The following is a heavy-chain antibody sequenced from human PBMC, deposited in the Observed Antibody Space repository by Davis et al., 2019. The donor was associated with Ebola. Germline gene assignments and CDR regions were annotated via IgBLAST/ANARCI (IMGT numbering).Heavy chain of an antibody. V-gene: IGHV3-30-3*01. CDR2: ISYDGSNK. J-gene: IGHJ4*02. CDR1: GFTFSAHA. Sequence: GESLKISCAASGFTFSAHAMTWVRQAPGKGLEWVAVISYDGSNKYYADSVKGRFTISRDNSKNTLYLQMNSLRAEDTAVYYCARVGSGWYRYFDYWGQGTLVTVSS. CDR3: ARVGSGWYRYFDY. D-gene: IGHD6-19*01.